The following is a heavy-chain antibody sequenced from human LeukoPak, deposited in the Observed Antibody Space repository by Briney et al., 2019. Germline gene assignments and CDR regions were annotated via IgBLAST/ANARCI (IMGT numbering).Heavy chain of an antibody. V-gene: IGHV3-23*01. CDR1: GFTFSSYA. CDR3: AKERPGSRAWGCYRYRWGYFDY. D-gene: IGHD3-16*02. Sequence: GGSLRLSCAASGFTFSSYAMSWVRQAPGKGLEWVSAISGSGGSTYYADSVKGRFTISRDNSKNTLYLQMNSLRAEDTAVYYCAKERPGSRAWGCYRYRWGYFDYWGQGTLVTVSS. J-gene: IGHJ4*02. CDR2: ISGSGGST.